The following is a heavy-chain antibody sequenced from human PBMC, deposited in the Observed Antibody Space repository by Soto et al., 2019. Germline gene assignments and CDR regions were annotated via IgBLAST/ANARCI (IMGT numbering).Heavy chain of an antibody. CDR2: ISGRGAGT. CDR3: ARRAAAGRSFDY. J-gene: IGHJ4*02. V-gene: IGHV3-23*01. CDR1: GVTFNSFA. D-gene: IGHD6-13*01. Sequence: GGSLSLSCVASGVTFNSFAMSWVRPAPGKGLEWVSAISGRGAGTYYADSVRGRFTVSRDNAKNSLFLQMNSLRAEDTAVYYCARRAAAGRSFDYWGLGTLVTVSS.